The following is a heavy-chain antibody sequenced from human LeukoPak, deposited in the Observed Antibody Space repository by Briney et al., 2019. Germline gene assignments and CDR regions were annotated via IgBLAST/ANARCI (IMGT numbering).Heavy chain of an antibody. V-gene: IGHV4-59*01. D-gene: IGHD3-22*01. CDR2: IYYSGST. CDR3: ARGPPTYYYDSSGYFDYYFDY. Sequence: SETLSLTCTVSGGSISSYYWSWIRQPPGKGLEWIGYIYYSGSTNYNPSLKSRVTISVDTSKNQFSLKLSSVTAADTAVYYCARGPPTYYYDSSGYFDYYFDYWGQGTLVTVSP. J-gene: IGHJ4*02. CDR1: GGSISSYY.